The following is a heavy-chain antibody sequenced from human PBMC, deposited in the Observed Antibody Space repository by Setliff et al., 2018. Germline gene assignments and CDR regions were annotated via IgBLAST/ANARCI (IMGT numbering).Heavy chain of an antibody. Sequence: SETLSLTCTVSGYSISNDYFWGWIRQPPGKGLEWIGSIYHSGSTSYYPSLKSRVTISVDTSKNQFSLNLSSVTAEDTAVYYCAKHRSYFDYWGQGTLVTVST. V-gene: IGHV4-38-2*02. CDR1: GYSISNDYF. CDR2: IYHSGST. J-gene: IGHJ4*02. CDR3: AKHRSYFDY.